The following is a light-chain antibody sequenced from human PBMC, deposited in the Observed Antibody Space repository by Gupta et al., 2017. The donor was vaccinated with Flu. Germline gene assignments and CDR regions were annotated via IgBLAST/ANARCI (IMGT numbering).Light chain of an antibody. Sequence: DIVMTQSPLSLPVTPGEPASISCKSSQSLLHSNRYHYVDWYLQKPGQSPQLLMCMGSTRASGVPDRFRGSGSGTDFALKISRVDADDVGVYYCRQGLQTPWTFGQGTKVEIK. J-gene: IGKJ1*01. CDR1: QSLLHSNRYHY. CDR2: MGS. CDR3: RQGLQTPWT. V-gene: IGKV2-28*01.